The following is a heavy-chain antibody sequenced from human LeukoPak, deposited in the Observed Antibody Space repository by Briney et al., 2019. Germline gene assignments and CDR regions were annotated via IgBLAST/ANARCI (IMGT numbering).Heavy chain of an antibody. CDR3: ARGGYCSGGSCYLEEAEGWFDP. CDR1: GYTFTSYY. CDR2: INPSGGST. Sequence: ASVKVSCKASGYTFTSYYMHWVRQAPGLGLEWMGIINPSGGSTSYAQKFQRRVTMTRDTSTSTVYMELSSLRSEDTAVYYCARGGYCSGGSCYLEEAEGWFDPWGQGTLVTVSS. J-gene: IGHJ5*02. V-gene: IGHV1-46*01. D-gene: IGHD2-15*01.